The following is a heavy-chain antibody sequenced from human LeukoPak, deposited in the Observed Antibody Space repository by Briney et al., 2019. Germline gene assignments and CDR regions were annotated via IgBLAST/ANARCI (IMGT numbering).Heavy chain of an antibody. CDR1: GYTFTGYY. CDR2: INPNSGGT. V-gene: IGHV1-2*02. J-gene: IGHJ4*02. D-gene: IGHD2-2*01. Sequence: ASVKVSCKASGYTFTGYYMHWVRQAPGQGLEWMGWINPNSGGTNYAQKFQGRVTMTRDTSISTAYMELSRLRSDDTAVYYCAREEGYCSSTSCLPDYWGQGTLVTVS. CDR3: AREEGYCSSTSCLPDY.